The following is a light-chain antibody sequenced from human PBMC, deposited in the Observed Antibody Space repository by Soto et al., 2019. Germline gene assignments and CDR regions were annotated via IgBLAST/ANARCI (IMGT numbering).Light chain of an antibody. J-gene: IGLJ1*01. CDR1: SSDVGGYNS. V-gene: IGLV2-14*03. CDR3: MSFTSSITYV. Sequence: QSVLTQPASVSGSPGQSITISCAGTSSDVGGYNSVYWYQQLPGRVPKLVIYGVSNRPSGISNRFSGTKSGNTASLTISGLQAEDEADYYCMSFTSSITYVVGTGTKPTVL. CDR2: GVS.